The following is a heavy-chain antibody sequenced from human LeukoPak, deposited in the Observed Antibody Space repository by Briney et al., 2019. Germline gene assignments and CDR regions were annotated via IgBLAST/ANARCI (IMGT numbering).Heavy chain of an antibody. D-gene: IGHD6-19*01. Sequence: PSETLSLTCTVSGGSISGYYWSWIWQPPGKGLEWIGYISYSGSTNHNPSLKSRVSLSVDTSKNQFSLNLNSVTAADTAVFYCARHGSGWSFDYWGQGTLVTVSS. V-gene: IGHV4-59*08. CDR3: ARHGSGWSFDY. J-gene: IGHJ4*02. CDR2: ISYSGST. CDR1: GGSISGYY.